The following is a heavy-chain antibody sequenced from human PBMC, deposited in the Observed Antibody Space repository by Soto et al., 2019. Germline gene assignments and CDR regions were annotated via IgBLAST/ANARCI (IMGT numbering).Heavy chain of an antibody. CDR2: ISYDGSNK. CDR3: ARDVFSGSTSEYGMDV. CDR1: GFTFSSYA. V-gene: IGHV3-30-3*01. J-gene: IGHJ6*02. Sequence: GGSLRLSCAASGFTFSSYAMHWVRQAPGKGLEWVAVISYDGSNKYYADSVKGRFTISRDNSKNTLYLQMNSLRAEDTAVYYCARDVFSGSTSEYGMDVWGQGTTVTVSS. D-gene: IGHD2-2*01.